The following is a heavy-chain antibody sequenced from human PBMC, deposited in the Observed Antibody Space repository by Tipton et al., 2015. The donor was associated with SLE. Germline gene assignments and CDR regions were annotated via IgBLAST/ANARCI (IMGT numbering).Heavy chain of an antibody. V-gene: IGHV3-21*01. CDR3: ARGSYYFDSSDYLDY. J-gene: IGHJ4*02. CDR2: ISSSSSYI. Sequence: SGFTFSSYSMNWVRQAPGKGLDWVSSISSSSSYIFYADSVMGRFTISRDNAKNLLYLQMNSLRAEDTAVYYCARGSYYFDSSDYLDYWGQGTLVTVSS. CDR1: GFTFSSYS. D-gene: IGHD3-22*01.